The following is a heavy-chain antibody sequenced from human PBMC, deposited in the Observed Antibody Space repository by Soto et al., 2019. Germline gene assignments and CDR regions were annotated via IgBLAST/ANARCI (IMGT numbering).Heavy chain of an antibody. CDR3: ATDIVVVPAAHPIDY. V-gene: IGHV4-39*01. J-gene: IGHJ4*02. Sequence: QLPLQESGPGLVKPSETLSLTCTVSGGSISSSSYYWGWIRQPPGKGLEWIGSIYYSGSTYYNPSLKSRVTISVDTSKNQFSLKLSSVTAADTAVYYCATDIVVVPAAHPIDYWGQGTLVTVSS. D-gene: IGHD2-2*01. CDR2: IYYSGST. CDR1: GGSISSSSYY.